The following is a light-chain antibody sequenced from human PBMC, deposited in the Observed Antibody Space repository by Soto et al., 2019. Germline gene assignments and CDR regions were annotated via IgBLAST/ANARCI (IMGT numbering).Light chain of an antibody. CDR2: GAS. CDR3: QQSRSNPPIT. J-gene: IGKJ5*01. V-gene: IGKV1-39*01. Sequence: DVQMTQSPSSLSASVGDRVTITCRASQSISTYLNWYQQKPGKAPKLLIYGASSLQSGVPSRFSGSGSGTDFTLTISSLQPEDFANYYCQQSRSNPPITFGQGTRLEIK. CDR1: QSISTY.